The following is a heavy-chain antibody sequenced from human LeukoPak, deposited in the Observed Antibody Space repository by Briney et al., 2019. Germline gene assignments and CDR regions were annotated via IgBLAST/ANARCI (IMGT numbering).Heavy chain of an antibody. Sequence: SETLSLTCTVSGGSISSYYWSWIRQPPGKGLEWIGYIYYSGSTNYNPSLKSRVTISVDTSKNQFSLKLSSVTAADTAVYYCARGESGWYSRWFDPWGQGTLVTVSS. CDR3: ARGESGWYSRWFDP. J-gene: IGHJ5*02. V-gene: IGHV4-59*01. D-gene: IGHD6-19*01. CDR1: GGSISSYY. CDR2: IYYSGST.